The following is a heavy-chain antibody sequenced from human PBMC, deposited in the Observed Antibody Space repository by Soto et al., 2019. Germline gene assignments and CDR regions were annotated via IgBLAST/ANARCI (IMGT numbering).Heavy chain of an antibody. J-gene: IGHJ4*02. D-gene: IGHD3-10*01. CDR1: GFTFSSYG. CDR2: ISYDGSNK. Sequence: GGSLRLSCAASGFTFSSYGMHWVRQAPGKGLEWVAFISYDGSNKYYADSVKGRFTISRDNSKNTLYLQMNSLRAEDTAVYCCAKDRYYDGSGSYDYWGQGTLVTVSS. CDR3: AKDRYYDGSGSYDY. V-gene: IGHV3-30*18.